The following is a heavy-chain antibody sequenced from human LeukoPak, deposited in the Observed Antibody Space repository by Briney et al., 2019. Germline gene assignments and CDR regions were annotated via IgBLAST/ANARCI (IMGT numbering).Heavy chain of an antibody. J-gene: IGHJ3*02. CDR2: IYSGGST. CDR1: GFSFSSNY. V-gene: IGHV3-53*01. D-gene: IGHD5-12*01. CDR3: ARDLGYSGYDDSFDI. Sequence: PGGSLRLSCAASGFSFSSNYMSWVRQAPGQGLEWVSVIYSGGSTYYADSVKGRFTISRDNFKNTLYLQMNNLRAEDTAVYYCARDLGYSGYDDSFDIWGQGTMVTVSS.